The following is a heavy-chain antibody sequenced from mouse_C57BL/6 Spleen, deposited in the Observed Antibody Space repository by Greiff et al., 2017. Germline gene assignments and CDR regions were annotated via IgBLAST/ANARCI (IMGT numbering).Heavy chain of an antibody. CDR1: GYTFTSYT. Sequence: QVQLQQSGAELARPGASVKMSCKASGYTFTSYTMHWVNQRPGQGLEWIGYINPSSGYTKYNQKFKDKATLTADKSSSTAYMQLCSLTSEDSAVYYCARGKYDGYYVLAYWGQGTLVTVSA. V-gene: IGHV1-4*01. D-gene: IGHD2-3*01. J-gene: IGHJ3*01. CDR3: ARGKYDGYYVLAY. CDR2: INPSSGYT.